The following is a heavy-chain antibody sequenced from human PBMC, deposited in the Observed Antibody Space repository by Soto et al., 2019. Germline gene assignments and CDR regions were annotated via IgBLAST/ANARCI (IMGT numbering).Heavy chain of an antibody. J-gene: IGHJ4*02. CDR2: ISPHNGNT. D-gene: IGHD3-9*01. V-gene: IGHV1-18*04. CDR3: AREYYDILTGYRGLNY. CDR1: GYTFTTYG. Sequence: QVQLVQSGTEVKKPGASVKVSCKASGYTFTTYGLTWVRQAPGQGLEWMGWISPHNGNTNYPQKFQDRVTMTTDTSTSTAYMELRSLRSDDTAVYYCAREYYDILTGYRGLNYWGQGTLVTVSS.